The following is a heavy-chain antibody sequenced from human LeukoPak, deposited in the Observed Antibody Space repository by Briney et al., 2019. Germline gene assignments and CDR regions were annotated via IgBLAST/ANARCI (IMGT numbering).Heavy chain of an antibody. D-gene: IGHD5-12*01. CDR2: IYSSGCT. V-gene: IGHV3-53*01. CDR3: ARGITRQTYGYSDGLIAFDI. Sequence: GGSLRLSCATSGFNVSANYMIWVRQAPGKGLEGGSVIYSSGCTYYADSVRGRFTLSSDNTKNNLYLHMNSLRVEDTAVYYCARGITRQTYGYSDGLIAFDIWGQGTMVTVSS. CDR1: GFNVSANY. J-gene: IGHJ3*02.